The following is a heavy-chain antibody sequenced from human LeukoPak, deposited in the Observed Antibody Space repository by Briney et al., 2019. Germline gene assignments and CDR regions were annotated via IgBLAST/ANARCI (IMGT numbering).Heavy chain of an antibody. Sequence: SETLSLTCSVSGDSMSSYYWGWIRQPPGKGLEWIGSIYYSGSTYYNPSLKSRVTISVDKSKNQFSLKLSSVTAADTAVYYCAREGGYSSSWRRNYNWFDPWGQGTLVTVSS. V-gene: IGHV4-39*07. D-gene: IGHD6-13*01. CDR2: IYYSGST. CDR1: GDSMSSYY. CDR3: AREGGYSSSWRRNYNWFDP. J-gene: IGHJ5*02.